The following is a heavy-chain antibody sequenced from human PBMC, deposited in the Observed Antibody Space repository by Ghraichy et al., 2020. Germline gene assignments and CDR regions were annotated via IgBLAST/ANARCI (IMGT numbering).Heavy chain of an antibody. J-gene: IGHJ6*02. CDR2: ISSRSSTI. CDR3: ARHGEISGHYYYGMDL. V-gene: IGHV3-48*01. Sequence: GGSLRLSCAASGFTFSTYSMNWVRQAPGKRLEWVSYISSRSSTITYADSVKGRFTISRDNAKNSLYLQMNSLRADDTAVYYCARHGEISGHYYYGMDLWGQGTTVTVSS. D-gene: IGHD3-10*01. CDR1: GFTFSTYS.